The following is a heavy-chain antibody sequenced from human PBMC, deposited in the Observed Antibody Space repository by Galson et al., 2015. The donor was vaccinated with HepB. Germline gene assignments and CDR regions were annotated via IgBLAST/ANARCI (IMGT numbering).Heavy chain of an antibody. CDR2: ISSSSSYI. D-gene: IGHD3-22*01. J-gene: IGHJ4*02. CDR1: GFTFSSYS. CDR3: ARDPGRGYYDSKFY. Sequence: SLRLSCAASGFTFSSYSMNWVRQAPGKGLEWVSSISSSSSYIYYADSVKGRFTISSDNAKNSLYLQMNSLRAEDTAVYYCARDPGRGYYDSKFYWGQGTLVTVSS. V-gene: IGHV3-21*01.